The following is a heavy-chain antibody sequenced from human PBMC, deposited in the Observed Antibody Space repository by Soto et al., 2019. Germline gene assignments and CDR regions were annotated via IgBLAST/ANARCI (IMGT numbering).Heavy chain of an antibody. CDR3: ARGDHGGTSHWYLDL. V-gene: IGHV3-21*01. CDR1: GFTFSNYN. Sequence: VQLVESGGGLVKPGGSLRLSCAVSGFTFSNYNMNWVRQAPGKGLEWVSSMGRSGGYIYYADSVKGRFTISRDNGKNLLFLQMNSLRAEDTAVYYCARGDHGGTSHWYLDLWGRGTLVTVSS. CDR2: MGRSGGYI. J-gene: IGHJ2*01. D-gene: IGHD4-17*01.